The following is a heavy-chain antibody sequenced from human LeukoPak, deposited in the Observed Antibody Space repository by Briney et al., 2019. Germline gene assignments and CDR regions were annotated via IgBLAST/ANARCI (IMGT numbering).Heavy chain of an antibody. CDR3: ARLSGSSLDY. CDR1: EFTFSTYW. J-gene: IGHJ4*02. V-gene: IGHV3-7*01. CDR2: IKQDGSEK. D-gene: IGHD1-26*01. Sequence: GGSLRLSCAASEFTFSTYWMSWVRQAPGKGLEWVADIKQDGSEKYYVHSVKGRFTISRDNAKNSLYLQMNSLRAEDTAVYYCARLSGSSLDYWGQGTLVTVSS.